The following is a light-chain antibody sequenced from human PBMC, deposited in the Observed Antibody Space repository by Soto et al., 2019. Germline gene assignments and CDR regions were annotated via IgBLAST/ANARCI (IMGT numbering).Light chain of an antibody. J-gene: IGLJ1*01. V-gene: IGLV2-8*01. Sequence: QSALTQPPSASWSPGQAFTISCTGPIIDVGGYNYVSWFQQHPGKAPKLIIHEVNQRPSGVPDRFSGSKSGITASLTISGLQTEDEADYYCISYTDRQSYLFGTGTKVTVL. CDR3: ISYTDRQSYL. CDR1: IIDVGGYNY. CDR2: EVN.